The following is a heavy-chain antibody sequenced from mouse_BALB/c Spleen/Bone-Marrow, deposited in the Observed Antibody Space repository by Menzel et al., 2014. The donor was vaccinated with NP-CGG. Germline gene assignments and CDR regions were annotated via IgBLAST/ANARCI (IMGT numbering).Heavy chain of an antibody. J-gene: IGHJ2*01. CDR2: TDPANGNT. V-gene: IGHV14-3*02. CDR3: ASYYYGHYFDY. CDR1: GFNIKDTY. D-gene: IGHD1-1*01. Sequence: EVKLVESGAELVKPGASVKLSCTASGFNIKDTYMHWVKQRPEQGLEWIGRTDPANGNTKYDPKFQGKATITADTSSNTAYLQLSSLTSEDTAVYYCASYYYGHYFDYWGQGTTLTVSS.